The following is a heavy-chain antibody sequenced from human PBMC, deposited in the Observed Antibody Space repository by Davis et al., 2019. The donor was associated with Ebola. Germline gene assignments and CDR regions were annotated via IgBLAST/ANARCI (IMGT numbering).Heavy chain of an antibody. V-gene: IGHV1-3*01. CDR3: ARLDYSGHYFDY. J-gene: IGHJ4*02. D-gene: IGHD4-11*01. CDR2: INPANHET. CDR1: GYTFTTYT. Sequence: ASVKVSCKASGYTFTTYTLHWVRHAPGQRLEWMGWINPANHETMYSEKFQGRVAITIDTSATTIDVGLNSLTSEDAAVYFCARLDYSGHYFDYWGQGTLVTVSS.